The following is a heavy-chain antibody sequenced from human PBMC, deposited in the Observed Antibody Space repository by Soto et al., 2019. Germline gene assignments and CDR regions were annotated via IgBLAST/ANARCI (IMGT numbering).Heavy chain of an antibody. CDR1: GGTFSSYA. CDR2: IIPIFGTA. CDR3: ARRAAAGLEYYYYYGMDV. Sequence: SCKASGGTFSSYAISWVRQAPGQGLEWMGGIIPIFGTANYAQKFQGRVTITADKSTSTAYMELSSLRSEDTAVYYCARRAAAGLEYYYYYGMDVWGQGTTVTVSS. V-gene: IGHV1-69*06. J-gene: IGHJ6*02. D-gene: IGHD6-13*01.